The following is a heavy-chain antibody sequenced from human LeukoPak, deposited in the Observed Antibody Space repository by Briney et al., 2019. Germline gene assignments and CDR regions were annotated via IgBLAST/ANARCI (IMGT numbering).Heavy chain of an antibody. CDR3: ARTTGYSSSWHDY. CDR1: GVSISGHY. Sequence: SETLSLTCTVSGVSISGHYWTWMRQPPGKGLEWIGYIYYSGSTSYNPSLKSRVTMSLDTSKNQFSLKLSSVTAADTAVYYCARTTGYSSSWHDYWGQGILVTISS. CDR2: IYYSGST. D-gene: IGHD6-13*01. J-gene: IGHJ4*02. V-gene: IGHV4-59*11.